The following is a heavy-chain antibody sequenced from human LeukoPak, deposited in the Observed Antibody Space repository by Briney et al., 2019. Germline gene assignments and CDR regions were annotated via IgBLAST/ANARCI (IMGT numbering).Heavy chain of an antibody. CDR3: AREVGYYGSGSYYNVDYFDY. V-gene: IGHV3-48*03. Sequence: GGSLRLSCAASGFTFSSYEMNWVRQAPGKGLEWVSYISSSGSTICYADSVKGRFTISRDNAKNSLYLQMNSLRAEDTAVYYCAREVGYYGSGSYYNVDYFDYWGQGTLVTVSS. CDR1: GFTFSSYE. D-gene: IGHD3-10*01. J-gene: IGHJ4*02. CDR2: ISSSGSTI.